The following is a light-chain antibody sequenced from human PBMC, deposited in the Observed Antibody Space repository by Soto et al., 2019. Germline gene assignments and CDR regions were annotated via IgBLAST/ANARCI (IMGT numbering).Light chain of an antibody. V-gene: IGKV1-9*01. CDR3: QQLHSYPLT. CDR2: AAS. CDR1: QGISTF. J-gene: IGKJ4*01. Sequence: DIQMTQSPSSVSASVGDRVTITCRAGQGISTFLAWYQQTPRKAPKLLIYAASTLQSGVPSRFSGSGSGTDFTLTISSLQPEDFATYYCQQLHSYPLTFGGGTKVDIK.